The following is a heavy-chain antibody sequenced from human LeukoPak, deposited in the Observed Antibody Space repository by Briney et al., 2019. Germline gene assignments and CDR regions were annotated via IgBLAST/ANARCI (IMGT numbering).Heavy chain of an antibody. Sequence: GESLKISCKDSGYSFTTYWIAWVRQMPGKGLEWMGIIYPGDSDTTYSPSFQGQVTISADKSISTAYLQWNSLKASDTAMYYCARLYYDILTGYLHYFDYWGQGTLVTVSS. CDR2: IYPGDSDT. D-gene: IGHD3-9*01. CDR1: GYSFTTYW. CDR3: ARLYYDILTGYLHYFDY. J-gene: IGHJ4*02. V-gene: IGHV5-51*01.